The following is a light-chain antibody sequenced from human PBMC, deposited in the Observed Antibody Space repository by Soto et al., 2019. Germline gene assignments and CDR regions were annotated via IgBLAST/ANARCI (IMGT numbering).Light chain of an antibody. J-gene: IGKJ4*01. CDR3: QHYYTTPLT. CDR2: WAS. Sequence: DIVMTQSPDSLAVSLGERATINCKSSQSVLYSSNNENYLAWYQQKPGQPPNVLIYWASTRESVVPDRFSDSESGTDFTLTISSQQAEDVAVYYCQHYYTTPLTVGGGTKVEI. CDR1: QSVLYSSNNENY. V-gene: IGKV4-1*01.